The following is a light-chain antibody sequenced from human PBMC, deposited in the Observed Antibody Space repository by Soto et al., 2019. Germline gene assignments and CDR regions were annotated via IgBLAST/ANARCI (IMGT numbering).Light chain of an antibody. Sequence: EIQMTPSPSILSASVGDRVTITCRASQSIRSWLAWYQQKPGKAPKLLIYDAYSLESGVPSRFSGRRSGTEFTLTIAGLQPEDFATYYCQQYESYSPLTFGGGTTGDIK. V-gene: IGKV1-5*01. J-gene: IGKJ4*01. CDR1: QSIRSW. CDR3: QQYESYSPLT. CDR2: DAY.